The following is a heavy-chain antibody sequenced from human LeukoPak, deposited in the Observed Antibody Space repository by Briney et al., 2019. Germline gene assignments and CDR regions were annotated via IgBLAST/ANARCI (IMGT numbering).Heavy chain of an antibody. CDR2: INPNSGGT. J-gene: IGHJ4*02. CDR1: GYTFTGYY. Sequence: GASVKVSCKASGYTFTGYYMHWVRQAPGQGLEWMGWINPNSGGTNYAQKFQGRVTMTRDTSISTAYMELSRLRSDDTAVYYCASWESSSSLDYFDYWGQGTLVTVSS. V-gene: IGHV1-2*02. CDR3: ASWESSSSLDYFDY. D-gene: IGHD6-6*01.